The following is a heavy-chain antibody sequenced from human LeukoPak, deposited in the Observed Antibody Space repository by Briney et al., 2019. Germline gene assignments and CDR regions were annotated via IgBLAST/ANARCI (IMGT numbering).Heavy chain of an antibody. V-gene: IGHV3-53*01. CDR3: AHGTMYQLDY. CDR2: IYSDNT. CDR1: GFTVSSNS. D-gene: IGHD3-10*02. Sequence: GGSLRLSCTVSGFTVSSNSMSWVRQAPGKGLEWVSFIYSDNTHYSDSVKGRFTISRDNSKNTLYLQMNSLRAEDTAVYYCAHGTMYQLDYWGQGTLVTVSS. J-gene: IGHJ4*02.